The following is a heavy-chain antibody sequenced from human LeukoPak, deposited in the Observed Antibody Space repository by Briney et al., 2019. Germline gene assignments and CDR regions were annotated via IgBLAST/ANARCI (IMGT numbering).Heavy chain of an antibody. V-gene: IGHV3-21*06. J-gene: IGHJ5*02. CDR1: GFTISNYN. CDR2: IVISDASI. D-gene: IGHD2-8*01. Sequence: PGGSLRLSCAASGFTISNYNMNWVRQAPGKGLEWVSSIVISDASIYYADSVKGRFTVSRDKANNSIHLQMNSLRAEDTAVYYCARDLLGYRANGICYDKPNWFDPWGQGTLVTVPS. CDR3: ARDLLGYRANGICYDKPNWFDP.